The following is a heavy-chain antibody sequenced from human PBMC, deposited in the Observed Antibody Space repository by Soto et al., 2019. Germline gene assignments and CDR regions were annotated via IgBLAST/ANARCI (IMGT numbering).Heavy chain of an antibody. Sequence: EVQLLESGGGLVQPGGSLRLSCAASGFTFSNYAMSWVRQAPGRGLEWVSAVSSSDGSTYYADSVKGRFIISRDNSKNTLYLQMNSLRAEDTAGYYCAKPLHYGDLTGFDYWGQGTLVTVSS. CDR1: GFTFSNYA. D-gene: IGHD4-17*01. CDR2: VSSSDGST. CDR3: AKPLHYGDLTGFDY. V-gene: IGHV3-23*01. J-gene: IGHJ4*02.